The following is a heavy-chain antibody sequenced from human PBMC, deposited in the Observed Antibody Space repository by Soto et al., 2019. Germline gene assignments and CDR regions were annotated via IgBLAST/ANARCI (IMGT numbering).Heavy chain of an antibody. D-gene: IGHD4-17*01. J-gene: IGHJ4*02. V-gene: IGHV4-34*01. Sequence: QVQLQQWGAGLLKPSETLSLTCAVYGGSFSGYYWSWIRQPPGKGLEWIGEINHSGSTYYNPSLKSRVTISVDRSKNQFSLKLSSVTAADTAVYYCARDAAVTGLGYWGQGTLVTVSS. CDR1: GGSFSGYY. CDR2: INHSGST. CDR3: ARDAAVTGLGY.